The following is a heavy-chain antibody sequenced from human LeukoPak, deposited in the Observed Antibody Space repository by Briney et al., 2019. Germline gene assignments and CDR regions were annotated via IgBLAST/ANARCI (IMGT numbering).Heavy chain of an antibody. V-gene: IGHV3-23*01. CDR2: ISGSGIST. D-gene: IGHD3-16*01. CDR3: ARDPKRGNLDY. J-gene: IGHJ4*02. CDR1: GFTFSSYA. Sequence: GGSLRLSCAASGFTFSSYAMSWVRQAPGKGLAWVSSISGSGISTYYADSVKGRFTISRDNSKNTLYLQMNSLRAEDTAVYYCARDPKRGNLDYWGQGTLVTVSS.